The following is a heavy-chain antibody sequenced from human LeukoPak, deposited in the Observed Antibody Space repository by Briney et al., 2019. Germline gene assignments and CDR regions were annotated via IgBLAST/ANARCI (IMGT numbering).Heavy chain of an antibody. CDR3: ARTFLSADGYKVGYLDY. Sequence: GGSLRLSCAASGLSVSTNYMSWVRQAPGKGPEWVSLIYSSGSTYYTDSVKGRFTISRDNSQNTLYLQMNSLSAEDTAVYYCARTFLSADGYKVGYLDYWGQGTLVTVSS. J-gene: IGHJ4*02. CDR2: IYSSGST. V-gene: IGHV3-53*01. CDR1: GLSVSTNY. D-gene: IGHD5-24*01.